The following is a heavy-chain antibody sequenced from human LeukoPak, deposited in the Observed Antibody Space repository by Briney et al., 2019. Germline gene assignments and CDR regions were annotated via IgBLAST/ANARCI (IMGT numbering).Heavy chain of an antibody. CDR1: GGSFSGYY. CDR2: INHSGST. Sequence: PSETLSLTCAVYGGSFSGYYWSWIRQPPGKGLEWIGEINHSGSTNYNPSLKSRVTISVDTSKNQFSLKLSPVTAPDTAVYYCARTRGYYDSSGYPYDAFDIWGQGTMVTVSS. V-gene: IGHV4-34*01. CDR3: ARTRGYYDSSGYPYDAFDI. J-gene: IGHJ3*02. D-gene: IGHD3-22*01.